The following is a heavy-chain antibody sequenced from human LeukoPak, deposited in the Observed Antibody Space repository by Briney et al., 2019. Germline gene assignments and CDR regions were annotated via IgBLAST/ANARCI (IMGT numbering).Heavy chain of an antibody. CDR3: ARLDRGYYYDSSGYQNAFDI. CDR2: IYYSGST. Sequence: PSETLSLTCTVSGGSISSYYWSWIRQPPGKGLEWIGYIYYSGSTNYNPSLKSRVTISVDTSKNQFSLKLSSVTAADTAVYYCARLDRGYYYDSSGYQNAFDIWGQGTMVTVSS. D-gene: IGHD3-22*01. V-gene: IGHV4-59*01. J-gene: IGHJ3*02. CDR1: GGSISSYY.